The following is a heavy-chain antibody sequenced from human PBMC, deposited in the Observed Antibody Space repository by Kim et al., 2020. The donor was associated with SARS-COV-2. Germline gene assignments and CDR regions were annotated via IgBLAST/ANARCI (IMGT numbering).Heavy chain of an antibody. CDR1: GGSISSYY. J-gene: IGHJ6*02. D-gene: IGHD3-22*01. CDR2: IYYSGST. Sequence: SETLSLTCAVSGGSISSYYWSWIRQPPGKGLEWIGYIYYSGSTNYNPSLKSRVTISVDTSKNQFSLKLSSVTAADTAVYYCAREPYYYDSSGYYYYYGMDVWGQGTTVTVSS. V-gene: IGHV4-59*01. CDR3: AREPYYYDSSGYYYYYGMDV.